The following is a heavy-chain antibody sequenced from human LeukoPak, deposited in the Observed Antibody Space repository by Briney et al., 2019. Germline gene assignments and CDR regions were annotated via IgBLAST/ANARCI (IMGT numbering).Heavy chain of an antibody. V-gene: IGHV4-61*02. J-gene: IGHJ4*02. CDR2: IYTSGST. Sequence: SETLSLTCTVSGDSISTSGYYWSWIRQPPGKGLEWIGRIYTSGSTNYNPSLKSRVTMSVDTSKNQFSLKLSSVTAADTAVYYCARDTYYYGSGSYWSDYWGQGTLVTVSS. CDR1: GDSISTSGYY. CDR3: ARDTYYYGSGSYWSDY. D-gene: IGHD3-10*01.